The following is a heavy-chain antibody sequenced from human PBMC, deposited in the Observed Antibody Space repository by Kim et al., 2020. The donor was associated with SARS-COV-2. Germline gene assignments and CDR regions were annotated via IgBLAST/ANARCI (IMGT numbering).Heavy chain of an antibody. V-gene: IGHV1-18*01. CDR2: ISAYNGNT. Sequence: ASVKVSCKASGYTFTSYGISWVRQAPGQGLEWMGWISAYNGNTNYAQKLQGRVTMTTDTSTSTAYMELRSLRSDDTAVYYCATHSGDIVVVPALYYYGMDVWGQGTTVTVSS. J-gene: IGHJ6*02. D-gene: IGHD2-2*01. CDR1: GYTFTSYG. CDR3: ATHSGDIVVVPALYYYGMDV.